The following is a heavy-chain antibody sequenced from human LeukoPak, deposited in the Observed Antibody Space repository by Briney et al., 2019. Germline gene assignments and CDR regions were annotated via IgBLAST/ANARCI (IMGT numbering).Heavy chain of an antibody. J-gene: IGHJ4*02. Sequence: GASVKVSCKASGYTFTSYGISWVRQAPGQGLEWMGWISAYNGNTNYAQKLQGRVTMTTDTSTSTAYMELRSLRSDDTGVYYCARGRWDYGDGHFDYWGQGTLVTVSS. CDR2: ISAYNGNT. CDR1: GYTFTSYG. CDR3: ARGRWDYGDGHFDY. D-gene: IGHD4-17*01. V-gene: IGHV1-18*01.